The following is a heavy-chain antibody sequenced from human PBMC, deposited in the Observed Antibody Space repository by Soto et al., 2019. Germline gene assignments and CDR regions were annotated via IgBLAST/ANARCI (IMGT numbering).Heavy chain of an antibody. Sequence: ASVKVSCKASGGTFSSYAISWVRQAPGQGLEWMGGIIPIFGTANYAQKFQGRVTITADESTSTAYMELSSLRSEDTAVYYCARGYCTNGVCSIEYFDYWGQGTLVTVSS. J-gene: IGHJ4*02. CDR1: GGTFSSYA. D-gene: IGHD2-8*01. V-gene: IGHV1-69*13. CDR3: ARGYCTNGVCSIEYFDY. CDR2: IIPIFGTA.